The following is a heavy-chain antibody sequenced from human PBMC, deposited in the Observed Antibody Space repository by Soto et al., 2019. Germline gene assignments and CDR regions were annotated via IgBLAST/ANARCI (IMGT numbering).Heavy chain of an antibody. CDR1: GFTFSSYA. CDR2: ISGSGGST. Sequence: GGSLRLSCAASGFTFSSYAMSWVRQAPGKGLEWVSAISGSGGSTYYADSVKGRFTISRDNSKNTLYLQMDSLRAEDTAVYYCAKSGYYDSSGYYFGYWGQGXLVTVSS. D-gene: IGHD3-22*01. CDR3: AKSGYYDSSGYYFGY. V-gene: IGHV3-23*01. J-gene: IGHJ4*02.